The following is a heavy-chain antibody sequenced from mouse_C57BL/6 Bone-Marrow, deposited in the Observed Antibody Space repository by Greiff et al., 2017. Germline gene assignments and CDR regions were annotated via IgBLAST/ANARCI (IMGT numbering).Heavy chain of an antibody. CDR3: ARGLRRNY. Sequence: EVQLQQSGPELVKPGASVKISCKASGYTFTDYYMNWVKQSHGKSLEWIGDINPNNGGTSYNQKFKGKATLTVDKSSSTAYMELRSLTSEDSAVYYCARGLRRNYWGQGTTRTVSS. J-gene: IGHJ2*01. D-gene: IGHD2-4*01. CDR1: GYTFTDYY. V-gene: IGHV1-26*01. CDR2: INPNNGGT.